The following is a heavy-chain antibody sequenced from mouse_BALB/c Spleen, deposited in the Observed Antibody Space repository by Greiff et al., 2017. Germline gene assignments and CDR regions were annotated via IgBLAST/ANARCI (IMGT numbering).Heavy chain of an antibody. Sequence: EVHLVESGGGLVQPGGSLRLSCATSGFTFTDYYMSWVRQPPGKALEWLGFIRNKANGYTKEYSASVKGRFTISRDNSQSILYLQMNTLRAEDSATYYCARGRTMITSYAMDYWGQGTSVTVSS. CDR1: GFTFTDYY. CDR3: ARGRTMITSYAMDY. J-gene: IGHJ4*01. V-gene: IGHV7-3*02. D-gene: IGHD2-4*01. CDR2: IRNKANGYTK.